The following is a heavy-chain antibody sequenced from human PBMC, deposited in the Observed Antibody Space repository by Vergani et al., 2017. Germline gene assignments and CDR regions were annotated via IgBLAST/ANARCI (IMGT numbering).Heavy chain of an antibody. D-gene: IGHD3-10*01. Sequence: EVQLLESGGGLVQPGGSLRLSCAASGFTFSSYAMSWVRQAPGKGLEWVSAISGSGGSTYYADSVKGRFTISRDNSKNTLYLQMNSLRAEDTAVYYCAKVASMVRGVIPPYYFDYWGQGTLVTVSS. CDR3: AKVASMVRGVIPPYYFDY. CDR1: GFTFSSYA. J-gene: IGHJ4*02. CDR2: ISGSGGST. V-gene: IGHV3-23*01.